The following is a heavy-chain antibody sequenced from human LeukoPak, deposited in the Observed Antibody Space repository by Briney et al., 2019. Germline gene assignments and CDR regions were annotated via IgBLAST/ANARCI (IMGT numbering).Heavy chain of an antibody. V-gene: IGHV3-48*03. CDR3: ARDYSHYRSDY. D-gene: IGHD4-11*01. CDR1: GFIFSSYE. J-gene: IGHJ4*02. Sequence: GGPLRLSCAASGFIFSSYEMIWVRQAPGKGLEWVSYISSSGTTIYYADSVKGRFTISRDNAKNSLYLQMNSLRAEDTAVYYCARDYSHYRSDYWGQGTLVTVSS. CDR2: ISSSGTTI.